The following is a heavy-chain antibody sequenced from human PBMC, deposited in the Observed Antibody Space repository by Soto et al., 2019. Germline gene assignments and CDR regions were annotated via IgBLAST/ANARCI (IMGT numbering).Heavy chain of an antibody. CDR1: GYSFTSYW. CDR3: ATAGDVDHCAFGSYRYQTPRL. J-gene: IGHJ4*02. Sequence: GESLKISCKASGYSFTSYWIAWVRQVPGKGLEWMGIIYPGDSDTRYSPSFQGQVTISADKSISTAYLQWSSLKASDTAMYYCATAGDVDHCAFGSYRYQTPRLWGQGPLVTASS. CDR2: IYPGDSDT. V-gene: IGHV5-51*01. D-gene: IGHD3-16*02.